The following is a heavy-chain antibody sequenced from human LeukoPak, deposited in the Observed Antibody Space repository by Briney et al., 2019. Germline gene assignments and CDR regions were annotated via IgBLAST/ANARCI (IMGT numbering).Heavy chain of an antibody. V-gene: IGHV3-21*01. Sequence: GGSLRLSCAASGFTFSSYSMNWVRQAPGKGLEWGSSISSSSSYIYYADSVKGRFTISRDNAKNSLYLQMNSLRAEDTAVYYCARVGVNSGWYMDVWGKGTTVTVSS. J-gene: IGHJ6*03. CDR2: ISSSSSYI. CDR3: ARVGVNSGWYMDV. CDR1: GFTFSSYS. D-gene: IGHD3-16*01.